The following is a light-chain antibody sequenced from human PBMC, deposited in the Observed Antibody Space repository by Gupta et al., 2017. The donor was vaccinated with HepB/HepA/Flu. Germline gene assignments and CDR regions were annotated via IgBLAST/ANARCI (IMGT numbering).Light chain of an antibody. Sequence: EIVLTQYPATLSLSPGERATLSCRASQSVSSYLAWYQQKPGQAPRLLIYDASNRATGIPARFSGSGSGTDFTLTISSLEPEDFAVYYCQQRSNWPPFTFGPGTKVDIK. J-gene: IGKJ3*01. V-gene: IGKV3-11*01. CDR2: DAS. CDR3: QQRSNWPPFT. CDR1: QSVSSY.